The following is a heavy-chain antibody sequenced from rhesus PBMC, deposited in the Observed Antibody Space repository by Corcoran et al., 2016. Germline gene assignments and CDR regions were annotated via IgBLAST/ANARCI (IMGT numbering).Heavy chain of an antibody. D-gene: IGHD3-34*01. J-gene: IGHJ4*01. CDR1: GGSISGNY. CDR3: ARGAIIIPFDY. CDR2: IYGSGGST. V-gene: IGHV4-160*01. Sequence: QVQLQESGPGLVKPSETLSLTCAVSGGSISGNYWIWIGPAPGKGLEWIGRIYGSGGSTDYNPSLKSRVTISTDTSKNQFSLKLSSVTAADTAVYYCARGAIIIPFDYWGQGVLVTVSS.